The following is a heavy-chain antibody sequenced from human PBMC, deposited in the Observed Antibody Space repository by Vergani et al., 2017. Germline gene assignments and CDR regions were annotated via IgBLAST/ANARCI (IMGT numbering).Heavy chain of an antibody. CDR3: AKSEAFCSCHY. J-gene: IGHJ4*02. CDR1: GFTFSSYA. D-gene: IGHD2-15*01. CDR2: VSGSGGDT. Sequence: EVQLLESGGGLVQPGGSLRLSCAASGFTFSSYAMSWVRQAPGKGLEWVSVVSGSGGDTFYADSVKGRFTSARDNAKHTLYLQMNSLRAEDTAVYYCAKSEAFCSCHYWGQGTLVTVSS. V-gene: IGHV3-23*01.